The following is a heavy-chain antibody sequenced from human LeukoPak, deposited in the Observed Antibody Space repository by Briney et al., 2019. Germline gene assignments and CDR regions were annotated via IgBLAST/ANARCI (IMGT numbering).Heavy chain of an antibody. CDR2: VNHDGRET. CDR3: VRGDLDH. J-gene: IGHJ4*02. CDR1: FEW. Sequence: GGSLRLSCSDSFEWLRWVRQAPGEGREWVVTVNHDGRETYYVDSVRGRFTIFRDNAKNSMCLQMTSLRAEDTAVYFCVRGDLDHWGQGTLITVSS. V-gene: IGHV3-7*03. D-gene: IGHD1-1*01.